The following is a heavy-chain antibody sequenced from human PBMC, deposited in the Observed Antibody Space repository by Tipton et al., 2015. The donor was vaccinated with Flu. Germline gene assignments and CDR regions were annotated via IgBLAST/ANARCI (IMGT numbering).Heavy chain of an antibody. J-gene: IGHJ4*01. CDR1: GYTFTAHY. V-gene: IGHV1-2*02. CDR2: VSPKSGDT. D-gene: IGHD2-8*01. CDR3: ARHARGTYYYTDY. Sequence: QLVQSGAELKKPGASVKVSCKASGYTFTAHYMHWVRQAPGQGLEWMGWVSPKSGDTKYAQKFQGRVTMTRDASINTTYMDLSRLRSDDTAVYYCARHARGTYYYTDYWGHGTQVTVSS.